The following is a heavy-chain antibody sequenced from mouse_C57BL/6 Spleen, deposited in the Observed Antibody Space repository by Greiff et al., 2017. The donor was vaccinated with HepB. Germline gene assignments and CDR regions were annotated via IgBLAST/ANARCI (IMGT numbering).Heavy chain of an antibody. D-gene: IGHD1-1*01. CDR3: ARRLNYYGSSPFDY. CDR2: IYPGDGDT. V-gene: IGHV1-82*01. CDR1: GYAFSSSW. Sequence: QVQLQQSGPELVKPGASVKISCKASGYAFSSSWMNWVKQRPGKGLEWIGRIYPGDGDTNYNGKFKGKATLTADKSSSTAYMQLSSLTSEDSAVYFCARRLNYYGSSPFDYWGQGTTLTVSS. J-gene: IGHJ2*01.